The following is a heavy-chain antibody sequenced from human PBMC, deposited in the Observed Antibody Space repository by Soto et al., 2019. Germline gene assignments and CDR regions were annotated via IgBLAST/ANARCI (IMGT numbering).Heavy chain of an antibody. CDR3: ARRYREQYYYDSSGSYFDH. D-gene: IGHD3-22*01. Sequence: QLQLQESGPGLVKPSETLSLTCTVSGGSISSSSYFWGWIRQPPGKGLEWIACIYYSGTTYYNPSLKSRVTMSIDTSENQFSLKLRSVTAADTSVYYCARRYREQYYYDSSGSYFDHWGQGTLVTVSS. CDR2: IYYSGTT. J-gene: IGHJ4*02. V-gene: IGHV4-39*01. CDR1: GGSISSSSYF.